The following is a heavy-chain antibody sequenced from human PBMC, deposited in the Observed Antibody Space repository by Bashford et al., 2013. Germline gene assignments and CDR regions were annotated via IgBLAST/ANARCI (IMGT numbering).Heavy chain of an antibody. CDR3: ARFGGNLDY. J-gene: IGHJ4*02. CDR2: INPSGDTT. CDR1: GYTLTNYY. D-gene: IGHD4-23*01. V-gene: IGHV1-46*04. Sequence: VASVKVSCKASGYTLTNYYMHWVRQAPGQGLEWMAVINPSGDTTSYAQKLQGRATLTRDTSTSTFYMEVSSLRSEDTAVYYCARFGGNLDYWGQGTLVTVSS.